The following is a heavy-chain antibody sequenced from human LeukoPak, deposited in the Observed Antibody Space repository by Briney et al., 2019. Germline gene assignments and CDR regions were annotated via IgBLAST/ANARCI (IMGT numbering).Heavy chain of an antibody. CDR3: ARDRYGDYVYYYYYGMDV. CDR2: ISSSSSYI. CDR1: GFTFSSYS. J-gene: IGHJ6*02. Sequence: GGSLRLSCAASGFTFSSYSMNWVRQAPGKGLEWVSSISSSSSYIYYADSVKGRSTISRDNAKNSLYLQMNSLRAEDTAVYYCARDRYGDYVYYYYYGMDVWGQGTTVTVSS. D-gene: IGHD4-17*01. V-gene: IGHV3-21*01.